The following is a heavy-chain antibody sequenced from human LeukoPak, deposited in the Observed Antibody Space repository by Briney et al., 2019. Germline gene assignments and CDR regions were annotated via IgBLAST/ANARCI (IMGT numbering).Heavy chain of an antibody. D-gene: IGHD3-22*01. CDR3: ARVTYYYGRRGYYIEPVPPDY. J-gene: IGHJ4*02. CDR2: ISADNGNA. Sequence: GASVKVSCKASGYTFSKYGITWVRQAPGQGLEWMGWISADNGNANYAQKVQGRVTMTTDTSTSTAYMELRSLRSDDTAVYYCARVTYYYGRRGYYIEPVPPDYWGQGTLVTVSS. CDR1: GYTFSKYG. V-gene: IGHV1-18*01.